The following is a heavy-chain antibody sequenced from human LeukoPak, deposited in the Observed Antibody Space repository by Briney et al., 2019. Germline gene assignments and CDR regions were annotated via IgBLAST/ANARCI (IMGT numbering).Heavy chain of an antibody. D-gene: IGHD4/OR15-4a*01. CDR2: ISGYGSLN. V-gene: IGHV3-7*01. Sequence: GGSLRLSCAASGFTLSSYWMSWVRQAPGKGLEWVANISGYGSLNGHVASVKGRFTISRDNAKNSVYLQMISLRDEDTAVYYCTRDRAYGALDYWGQGTLVTVSS. CDR1: GFTLSSYW. J-gene: IGHJ4*02. CDR3: TRDRAYGALDY.